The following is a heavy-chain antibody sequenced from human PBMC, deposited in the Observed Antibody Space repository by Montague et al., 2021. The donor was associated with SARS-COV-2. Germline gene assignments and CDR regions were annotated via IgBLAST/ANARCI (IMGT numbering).Heavy chain of an antibody. V-gene: IGHV3-23*01. CDR3: AKAGVKYDYGDFFDY. CDR2: IIGSGGST. CDR1: GFTFSSYA. J-gene: IGHJ4*02. Sequence: SLRLSCAASGFTFSSYAMSWVRQAPGKGLEWVSAIIGSGGSTYYADSVKGRLTISRDNSKNTLYLQMNSLRAEDTAVYYCAKAGVKYDYGDFFDYWGKGTMVTVSS. D-gene: IGHD4-17*01.